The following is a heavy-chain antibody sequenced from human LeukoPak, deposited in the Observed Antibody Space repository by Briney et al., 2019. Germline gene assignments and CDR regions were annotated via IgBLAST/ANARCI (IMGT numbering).Heavy chain of an antibody. CDR3: ASGRITMVRGARPHNWFDP. V-gene: IGHV1-8*01. J-gene: IGHJ5*02. Sequence: GASVKVSCKASGYTFTSYDINWVRQATGQGLEWMGWMNPNSGNTGYAQKFQGRVTMTRNTSISTAYMELSSLRSEDTAVYYCASGRITMVRGARPHNWFDPWGQGTLVTVSS. CDR2: MNPNSGNT. CDR1: GYTFTSYD. D-gene: IGHD3-10*01.